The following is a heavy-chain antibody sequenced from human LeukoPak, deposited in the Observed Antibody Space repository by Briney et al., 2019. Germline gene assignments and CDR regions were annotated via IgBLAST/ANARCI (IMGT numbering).Heavy chain of an antibody. CDR3: ASGPGLGWYFDL. V-gene: IGHV1-46*01. CDR2: INPSGGST. Sequence: ASVKVSCKASGYTFTSYYMHWVRQAPGQGLEWMGIINPSGGSTSYAQKFQGRVTMTRDMSTSTVYMELSSLRSEDTAVYYCASGPGLGWYFDLWGRGTLVTVSS. CDR1: GYTFTSYY. D-gene: IGHD3-10*01. J-gene: IGHJ2*01.